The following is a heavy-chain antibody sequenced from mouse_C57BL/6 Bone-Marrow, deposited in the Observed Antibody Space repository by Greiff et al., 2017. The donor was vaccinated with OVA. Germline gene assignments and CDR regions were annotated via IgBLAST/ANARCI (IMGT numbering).Heavy chain of an antibody. D-gene: IGHD2-2*01. J-gene: IGHJ3*01. CDR1: GYTFTDYY. CDR3: ARRYYGYDV. CDR2: IYPGSGNT. Sequence: QVQLQQSGAELVRPGASVKLSCKASGYTFTDYYINWLKQRPGQGLEWIARIYPGSGNTYYNEKFKGKATLTAEKSSSTAYMQLSSLTSEDSAVYFCARRYYGYDVWGQGTLVTVSA. V-gene: IGHV1-76*01.